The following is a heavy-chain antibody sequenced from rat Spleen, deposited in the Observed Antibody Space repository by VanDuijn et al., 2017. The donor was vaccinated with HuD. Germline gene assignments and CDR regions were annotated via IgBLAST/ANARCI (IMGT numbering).Heavy chain of an antibody. J-gene: IGHJ2*01. CDR3: TRREAYYGYNDY. Sequence: EVQLVESGGGLVQPGRSLKLSCVASGFTFNNYWMTWIRQAPGKGLEWVASITNTGGSTYYPDSVKGRFTISSDNSKSTLYLQMNSLRSEDTATYYCTRREAYYGYNDYWGQGVMVTVSS. V-gene: IGHV5-31*01. D-gene: IGHD1-9*01. CDR2: ITNTGGST. CDR1: GFTFNNYW.